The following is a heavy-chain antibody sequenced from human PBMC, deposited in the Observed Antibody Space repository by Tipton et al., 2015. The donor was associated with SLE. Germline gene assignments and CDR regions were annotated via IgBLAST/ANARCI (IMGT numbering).Heavy chain of an antibody. CDR2: IYTGRTT. CDR3: ARSIYRMQLFDS. Sequence: LRLSCTVSGGSISSSGYFWGWIRQPAGKGLEWIGRIYTGRTTNYNPSLKSRVSISLDTSKNQFSLRLNSVTAADTAVYFCARSIYRMQLFDSWGQGALVTVSS. D-gene: IGHD3-16*02. J-gene: IGHJ4*02. CDR1: GGSISSSGYF. V-gene: IGHV4-61*02.